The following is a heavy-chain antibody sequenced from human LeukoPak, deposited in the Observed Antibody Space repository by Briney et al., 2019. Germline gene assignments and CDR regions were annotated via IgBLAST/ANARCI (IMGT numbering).Heavy chain of an antibody. D-gene: IGHD3-3*01. J-gene: IGHJ5*02. CDR2: ISAYNGNT. CDR1: GYAFTSYG. V-gene: IGHV1-18*01. Sequence: ASVKVSCKASGYAFTSYGISWVRQAPGQGLEWMGWISAYNGNTNYAQKLQGRVTMTRDTSISTAYMELSRLRSDDTAVYYCARASFWESPINWFDPWGQGTLVTVSS. CDR3: ARASFWESPINWFDP.